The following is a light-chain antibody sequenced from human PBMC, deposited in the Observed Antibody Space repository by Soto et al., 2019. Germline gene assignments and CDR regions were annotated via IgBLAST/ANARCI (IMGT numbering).Light chain of an antibody. J-gene: IGKJ1*01. CDR2: GTS. Sequence: EIVLTQSRRSLSSSPGERATLXCRASQSVSSSYLAWYQQKPGQAPRLLIYGTSNRATGIPDRFSGSGSGTAFTLTISRLEPEDLGVYYCQQYSSSLRTFGQGTKVDI. V-gene: IGKV3-20*01. CDR1: QSVSSSY. CDR3: QQYSSSLRT.